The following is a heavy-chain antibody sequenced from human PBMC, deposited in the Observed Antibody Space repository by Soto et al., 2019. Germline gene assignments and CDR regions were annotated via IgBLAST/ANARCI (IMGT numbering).Heavy chain of an antibody. CDR3: ARDFAYFDS. J-gene: IGHJ4*02. CDR2: VSHTGTT. CDR1: GGSFKSGSYS. D-gene: IGHD3-3*01. V-gene: IGHV4-61*01. Sequence: SETLFLTCTVSGGSFKSGSYSWSWIRQPPGKGLEWIGYVSHTGTTSYNPSLQSRVSISMDTSKNQFSLNLASVTAADTAVYFCARDFAYFDSWGQGTLVTVPQ.